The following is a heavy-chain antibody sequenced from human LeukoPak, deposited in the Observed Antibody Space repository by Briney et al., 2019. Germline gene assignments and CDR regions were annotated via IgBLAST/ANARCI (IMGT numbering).Heavy chain of an antibody. CDR1: GGSISSGGYS. D-gene: IGHD6-13*01. V-gene: IGHV4-30-2*01. CDR3: ARVGIAAALGDWFDP. Sequence: SETLSLTCAVSGGSISSGGYSWSCIRQPPGKGLEWIGYIYHSGSTYYNPSLKSRVTISVDRSKNQFSLKLSSVTAADTAVYYCARVGIAAALGDWFDPWGQGTLVTVSS. CDR2: IYHSGST. J-gene: IGHJ5*02.